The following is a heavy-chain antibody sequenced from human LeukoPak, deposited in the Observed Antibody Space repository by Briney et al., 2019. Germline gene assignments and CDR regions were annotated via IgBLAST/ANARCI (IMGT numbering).Heavy chain of an antibody. CDR1: GFTFSSYS. Sequence: GGSLRLSCAASGFTFSSYSMNWVRQAPGKGLEWVSSISSSSSYIYYADSVKGRFTISRDNAKNSLYLQMNSLRAEDTAVYYCARDITGTTSVDYWGQGTLVTVSS. CDR3: ARDITGTTSVDY. CDR2: ISSSSSYI. D-gene: IGHD1-7*01. V-gene: IGHV3-21*01. J-gene: IGHJ4*02.